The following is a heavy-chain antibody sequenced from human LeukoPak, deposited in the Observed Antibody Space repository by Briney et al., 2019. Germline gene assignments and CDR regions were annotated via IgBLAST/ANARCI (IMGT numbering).Heavy chain of an antibody. CDR2: INPDSGGT. CDR3: ARPRGDSGWSDWFDP. V-gene: IGHV1-2*02. D-gene: IGHD6-19*01. CDR1: GYTFSDYY. J-gene: IGHJ5*02. Sequence: ASVKVSCKASGYTFSDYYMHWVRQAPGQGLEWMGWINPDSGGTKYAQKFQDRVTMTSDTSISTAYMELSSLRSEDTAVYYCARPRGDSGWSDWFDPWGQGTLVTVSS.